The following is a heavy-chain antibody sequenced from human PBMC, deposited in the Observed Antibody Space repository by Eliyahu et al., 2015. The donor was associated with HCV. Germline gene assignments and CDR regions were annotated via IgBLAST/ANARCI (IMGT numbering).Heavy chain of an antibody. CDR1: GXTFSXXA. J-gene: IGHJ4*02. CDR2: ISGSGGST. CDR3: AKDRPYYYDSSGYGDLFDY. Sequence: EVQLLESGGGLVQPGGSLRLSCAASGXTFSXXAXSWVRRAPGKGLXWVSAISGSGGSTYYADSVKGRFTISRDNSKNTLYLQMNSLRAEDTAVYYCAKDRPYYYDSSGYGDLFDYWGQGTLVTVSS. D-gene: IGHD3-22*01. V-gene: IGHV3-23*01.